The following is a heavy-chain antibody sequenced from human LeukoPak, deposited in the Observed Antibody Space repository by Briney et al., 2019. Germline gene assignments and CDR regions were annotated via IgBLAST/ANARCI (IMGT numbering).Heavy chain of an antibody. Sequence: GGSLRLSCAASGFTFSSYSMNWVRRAPGKGPEWVSYISSSGSTIYYADSVKGRFTISRDNAKNSLYLQMNSLRDEDTAVYYCTKDGPTVAPHWDAFDIWGQGTMVTVSP. V-gene: IGHV3-48*02. CDR1: GFTFSSYS. J-gene: IGHJ3*02. CDR2: ISSSGSTI. CDR3: TKDGPTVAPHWDAFDI. D-gene: IGHD4-23*01.